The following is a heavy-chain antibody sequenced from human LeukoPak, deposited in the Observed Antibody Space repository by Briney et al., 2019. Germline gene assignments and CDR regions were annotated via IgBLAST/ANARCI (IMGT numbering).Heavy chain of an antibody. CDR2: IRYDGSNK. CDR3: AKGVGYCSSTSCYYYHYYMDV. D-gene: IGHD2-2*01. CDR1: GFTFSSYG. Sequence: EGSLRLSCAASGFTFSSYGMHWVRQAPGKGLEWVAFIRYDGSNKYYADSVKGRFTISRDNSKNTLYLQMNSLRAEDTAVYYCAKGVGYCSSTSCYYYHYYMDVWGKGTTVTVSS. V-gene: IGHV3-30*02. J-gene: IGHJ6*03.